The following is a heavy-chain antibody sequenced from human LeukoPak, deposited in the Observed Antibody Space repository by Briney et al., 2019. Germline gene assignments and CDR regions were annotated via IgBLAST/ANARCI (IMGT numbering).Heavy chain of an antibody. V-gene: IGHV3-15*01. D-gene: IGHD3-22*01. CDR3: TADFSHSSAWSFDY. Sequence: GGSLRLSCAASGFTFSNAWLSWVRQAPGKGLEWVGRIRTSSEGEPTDYPGPVKGRFTISRDRSKDTVYLQMNSLKTEDTAVYYRTADFSHSSAWSFDYWGRGTLVTVSS. J-gene: IGHJ4*02. CDR1: GFTFSNAW. CDR2: IRTSSEGEPT.